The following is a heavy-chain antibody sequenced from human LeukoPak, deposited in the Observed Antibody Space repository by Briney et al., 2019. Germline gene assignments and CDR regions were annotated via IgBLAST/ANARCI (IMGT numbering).Heavy chain of an antibody. Sequence: GGSLRLSCAASGFPFSSYSMNWVRQAPGRGLEWVSCISRSSSYIYYADSVKGRFTISRDNAKNSLYLQMNSLRAEDTAFYYCARDLLHTATLDYWGQGTLVTVSS. CDR3: ARDLLHTATLDY. V-gene: IGHV3-21*01. CDR2: ISRSSSYI. J-gene: IGHJ4*02. D-gene: IGHD5-18*01. CDR1: GFPFSSYS.